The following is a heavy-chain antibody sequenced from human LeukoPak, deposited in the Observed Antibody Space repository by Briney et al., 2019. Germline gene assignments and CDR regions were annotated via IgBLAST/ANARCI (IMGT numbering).Heavy chain of an antibody. V-gene: IGHV3-53*01. D-gene: IGHD4-17*01. Sequence: GGSLRLSCAASGFTVSSNYMSWVRQAPGKGLEWVSVIYSGGSTYYAGSVKGRFTISRDNSKNTLYLQMNSLRAEDTAMYYCARERMEDYVHYYGMDVWGQGTTVTVSS. CDR2: IYSGGST. CDR1: GFTVSSNY. CDR3: ARERMEDYVHYYGMDV. J-gene: IGHJ6*02.